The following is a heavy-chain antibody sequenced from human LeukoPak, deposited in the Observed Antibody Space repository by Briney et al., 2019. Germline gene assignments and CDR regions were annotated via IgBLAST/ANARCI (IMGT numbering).Heavy chain of an antibody. V-gene: IGHV5-51*01. Sequence: LGESLKISCKASGYSFTTHWIGWVRQKPGKGLEWMGIIYPDDSGTRYSPSFQGQVNISADQSSNTTYLQWSSLKASDTAIYYCARPRSEVAALDYWGQGTLVTVSS. D-gene: IGHD6-6*01. CDR3: ARPRSEVAALDY. CDR2: IYPDDSGT. CDR1: GYSFTTHW. J-gene: IGHJ4*02.